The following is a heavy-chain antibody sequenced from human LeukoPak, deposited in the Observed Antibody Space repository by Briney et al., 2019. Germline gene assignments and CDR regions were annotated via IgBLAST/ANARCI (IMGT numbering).Heavy chain of an antibody. CDR3: ARDRAAAE. D-gene: IGHD6-13*01. J-gene: IGHJ4*02. Sequence: SETLSLTCTVSGGSISSSSYYWGWIRQPPGKGLEWIGSIYYSGSTYYNPSLKSRVTISVDTSKNQFSLKLSSVTAADTAVYYCARDRAAAEWGQGTLVTVSS. CDR2: IYYSGST. V-gene: IGHV4-39*02. CDR1: GGSISSSSYY.